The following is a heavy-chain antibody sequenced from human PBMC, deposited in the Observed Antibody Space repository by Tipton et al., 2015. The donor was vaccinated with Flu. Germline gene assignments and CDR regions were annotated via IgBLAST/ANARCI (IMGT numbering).Heavy chain of an antibody. CDR2: INHSGSP. D-gene: IGHD2-2*01. V-gene: IGHV4-34*01. Sequence: TLSLTCAVYGGSFSGHYWSWIRRPPGKGLEWIGEINHSGSPNYNPSLKSRVTISVDTSKNQFSLKVTSLTAADTAVYYCARGSEYANAYPDFWGQGTLVTVSS. CDR1: GGSFSGHY. CDR3: ARGSEYANAYPDF. J-gene: IGHJ4*02.